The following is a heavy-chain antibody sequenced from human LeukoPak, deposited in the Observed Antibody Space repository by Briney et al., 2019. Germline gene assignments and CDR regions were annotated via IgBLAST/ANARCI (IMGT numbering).Heavy chain of an antibody. CDR1: GGSISSYY. Sequence: SETLSLTCTVSGGSISSYYWSWIRQPPGKGLEWIGYIYYSGSTNYNPSLKSRVTISVDTSKNQFSLKLCSVTAADTAVYYCARQGGGFRYFDLWGRGTLVTVSS. V-gene: IGHV4-59*08. CDR3: ARQGGGFRYFDL. J-gene: IGHJ2*01. CDR2: IYYSGST. D-gene: IGHD6-25*01.